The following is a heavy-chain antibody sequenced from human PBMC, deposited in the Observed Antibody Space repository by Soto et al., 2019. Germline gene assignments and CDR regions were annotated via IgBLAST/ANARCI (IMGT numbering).Heavy chain of an antibody. V-gene: IGHV1-69*13. J-gene: IGHJ5*02. CDR3: ARVVRLGEAPPRMKNCFAP. Sequence: SSVKVSCKASGGTFSSYAISWVRQAPGQGLEWMGGIIPIFGTANYAQKFQGRVTITADESTSTAYMELSSLRSEDTAVYYCARVVRLGEAPPRMKNCFAPGGQGPVVA. CDR1: GGTFSSYA. CDR2: IIPIFGTA. D-gene: IGHD3-16*01.